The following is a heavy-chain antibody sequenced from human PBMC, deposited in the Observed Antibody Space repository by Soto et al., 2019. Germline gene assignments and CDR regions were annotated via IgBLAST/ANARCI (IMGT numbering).Heavy chain of an antibody. Sequence: GGSLRLSCTASGFTFGDYAMSWFRQAPGKGLEWVGFIRSKAYGGTTEYAASVKGRFTISRDDSKSIAHLQMNSLKTEDTAVYYCTRGGCGGDCYSFYYYGMDVWGQGTTVTVSS. V-gene: IGHV3-49*03. J-gene: IGHJ6*02. CDR3: TRGGCGGDCYSFYYYGMDV. CDR2: IRSKAYGGTT. D-gene: IGHD2-21*02. CDR1: GFTFGDYA.